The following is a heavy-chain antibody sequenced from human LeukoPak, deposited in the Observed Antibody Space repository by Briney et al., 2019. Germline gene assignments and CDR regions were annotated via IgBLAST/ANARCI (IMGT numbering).Heavy chain of an antibody. D-gene: IGHD6-13*01. CDR1: GFTFSSYS. CDR3: ARDAEESSSWLYNWFDP. V-gene: IGHV3-21*01. CDR2: ISSSSSYI. Sequence: GGSLRLSCAASGFTFSSYSMNWVRQAPGKGLEWVSSISSSSSYIYYADSVKGRFTISRDNAKNSLYLQMNSLRAEDTAVYYCARDAEESSSWLYNWFDPWGQGTLVTVSS. J-gene: IGHJ5*02.